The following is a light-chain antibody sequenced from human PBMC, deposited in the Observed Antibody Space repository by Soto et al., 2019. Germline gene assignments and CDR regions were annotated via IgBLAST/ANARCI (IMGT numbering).Light chain of an antibody. V-gene: IGLV1-40*01. CDR1: SSNIGAGYE. CDR2: ENN. J-gene: IGLJ1*01. CDR3: QSYDSSLSGYV. Sequence: QLVLTQPPSVSEAPGQRVTISCTGSSSNIGAGYEAHWYQQVPGTAPKLLIYENNNRPSGVPDRFSGSKSGTSASLAITGLQAEDEAEYYCQSYDSSLSGYVFGTGTNTVL.